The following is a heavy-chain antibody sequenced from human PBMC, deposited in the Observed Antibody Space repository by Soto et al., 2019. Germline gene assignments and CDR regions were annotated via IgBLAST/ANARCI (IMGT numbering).Heavy chain of an antibody. Sequence: EVQLVESGGGLVQPGGSLRLSCAASGFTFSDHYMDWVRQAPGKGLEWVGRSRNKANSYSTEYAASVKGRFTISRDESKKAQYLQMMYLKTEGLAVYYSARFSGSYARGLGDWGQGTMVTVSS. CDR2: SRNKANSYST. D-gene: IGHD1-26*01. CDR1: GFTFSDHY. CDR3: ARFSGSYARGLGD. V-gene: IGHV3-72*01. J-gene: IGHJ4*02.